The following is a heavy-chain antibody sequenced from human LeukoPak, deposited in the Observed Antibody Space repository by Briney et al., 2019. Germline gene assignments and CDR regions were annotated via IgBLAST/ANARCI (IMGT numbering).Heavy chain of an antibody. Sequence: SETLSLTCAVYGGSFSGYYWSWIRQPPGKGLEWIGEINHSGSTNYNPSLKSRVTISVDTSKNQFSLKLSSVTAADTAVYYCTRGLRVRRVPRAYFDYWGQGTLVTVSS. J-gene: IGHJ4*02. CDR2: INHSGST. V-gene: IGHV4-34*01. CDR3: TRGLRVRRVPRAYFDY. D-gene: IGHD3-10*01. CDR1: GGSFSGYY.